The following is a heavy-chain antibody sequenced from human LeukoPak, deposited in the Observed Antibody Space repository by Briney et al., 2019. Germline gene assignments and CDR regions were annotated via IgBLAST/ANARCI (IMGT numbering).Heavy chain of an antibody. J-gene: IGHJ3*02. CDR2: INPNSGGT. D-gene: IGHD3-16*02. CDR1: GYTFTGYY. V-gene: IGHV1-2*02. CDR3: ASGEPYVWGSYRRRDDAFDI. Sequence: GASVKVSCKAPGYTFTGYYMHWVRQAPGQGLEWMGWINPNSGGTNYAQKFQGRVTMTRDTSISTAYMELSRLRSDDTAVYYCASGEPYVWGSYRRRDDAFDIWGQGTMVTVSS.